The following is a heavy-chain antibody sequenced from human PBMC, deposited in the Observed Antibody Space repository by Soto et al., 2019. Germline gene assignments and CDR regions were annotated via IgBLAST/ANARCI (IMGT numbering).Heavy chain of an antibody. Sequence: QVQLVQSGAEVKKPGASVKVSCKASGYTFTSYGISWARQAPGQGLEWVGWISGYDGKTDYSHKFRGRVTMTTDTSTNTAYMDLRSLRSDDTAVYYCARHNSQWPNWFDPWGQGTPVTVSS. CDR2: ISGYDGKT. D-gene: IGHD1-1*01. CDR3: ARHNSQWPNWFDP. V-gene: IGHV1-18*01. J-gene: IGHJ5*02. CDR1: GYTFTSYG.